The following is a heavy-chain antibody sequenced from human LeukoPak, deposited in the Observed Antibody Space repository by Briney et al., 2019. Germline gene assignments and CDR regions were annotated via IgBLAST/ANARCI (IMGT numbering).Heavy chain of an antibody. V-gene: IGHV3-23*01. CDR2: ISGSGGST. Sequence: QTGGSLRLSCEASGFTFSTYGINWVRQAPGKGLEWVSAISGSGGSTYYADSVKGRFTISRDNSKNTLWLQMNSLKGEDTAVYYCAKDHERFGEFYFDYWGQGTLVTVSS. CDR1: GFTFSTYG. CDR3: AKDHERFGEFYFDY. J-gene: IGHJ4*02. D-gene: IGHD3-10*01.